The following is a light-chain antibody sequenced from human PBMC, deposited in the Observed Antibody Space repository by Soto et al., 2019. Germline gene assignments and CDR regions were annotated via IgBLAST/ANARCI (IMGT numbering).Light chain of an antibody. Sequence: EIVLTQSPGTLSLSPGERATLSCRASQSVSSSYLAWYQQKPGQAPRLLIYGASSRATGIPDSFSGSGAGTDFTLTISRLEPEDFAVYYCQQYGSSPLTCGQGTRLEIK. V-gene: IGKV3-20*01. CDR1: QSVSSSY. CDR3: QQYGSSPLT. J-gene: IGKJ5*01. CDR2: GAS.